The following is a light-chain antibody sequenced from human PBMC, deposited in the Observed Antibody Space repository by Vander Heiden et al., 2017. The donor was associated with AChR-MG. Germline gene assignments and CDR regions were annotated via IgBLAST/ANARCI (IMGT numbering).Light chain of an antibody. CDR3: QQYASLPWT. CDR2: GLA. V-gene: IGKV3-20*01. J-gene: IGKJ1*01. Sequence: EIVLTQSSAILSLSPGERATLSCRARLSIVATSLAWFQQTPGQAPRPLMFGLARRATGVPDRFIASGFGPDFTLPTTTVEPEDFAVYFCQQYASLPWTFGRGTKLEIK. CDR1: LSIVATS.